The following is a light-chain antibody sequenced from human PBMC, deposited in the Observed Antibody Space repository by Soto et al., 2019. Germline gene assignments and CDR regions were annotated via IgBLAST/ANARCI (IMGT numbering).Light chain of an antibody. CDR1: QSISSW. J-gene: IGKJ1*01. V-gene: IGKV1-5*01. CDR2: DAS. Sequence: DIQMTQSPSTLSASVGDRVTITCRASQSISSWLAWYQQKPGKAPKLLIYDASSLESGVPSRFSGRGSGTEFTLTISSLQPDDFATYYCQQYNSLSWTFGQGTKVDIK. CDR3: QQYNSLSWT.